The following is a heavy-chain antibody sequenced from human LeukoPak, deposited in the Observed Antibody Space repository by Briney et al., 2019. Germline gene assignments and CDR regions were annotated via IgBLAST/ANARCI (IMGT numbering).Heavy chain of an antibody. CDR2: IYHGDSDT. CDR3: ARLIEMATITPDAFDI. J-gene: IGHJ3*02. Sequence: ESLNTSRKCSGYSFTSYLLGWVRPRPGKGLEWMGIIYHGDSDTRSSPSSQGQVTISADKSISTAYLQWSRLKASDTAMYYCARLIEMATITPDAFDIWGQGTMVTVSS. CDR1: GYSFTSYL. V-gene: IGHV5-51*01. D-gene: IGHD5-24*01.